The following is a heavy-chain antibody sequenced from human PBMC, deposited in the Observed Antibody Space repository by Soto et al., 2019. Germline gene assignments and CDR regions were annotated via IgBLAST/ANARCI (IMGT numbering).Heavy chain of an antibody. CDR3: VRDSHGDY. Sequence: EVQLVESGGGLVQPGGSLRLSCAGSGFTFSNYWMHWVRQAPGKGLEWVSRIDHDGPTDYADSVRGRFTISGDNAENTLYLQMNSLRPEDRVVYYCVRDSHGDYWGQGTLVTVSS. J-gene: IGHJ4*02. CDR1: GFTFSNYW. CDR2: IDHDGPT. V-gene: IGHV3-74*01.